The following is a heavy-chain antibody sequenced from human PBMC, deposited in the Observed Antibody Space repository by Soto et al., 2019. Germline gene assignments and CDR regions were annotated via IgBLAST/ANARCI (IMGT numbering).Heavy chain of an antibody. J-gene: IGHJ3*02. Sequence: PGGSLRLSCAASGFTFXSYGMHLVRQAPGKGLEWVAVIWYDGSNKYYADSVKGRFTISRDNSKNTLYLQMNSLRAEDTAVYYCASQWLHDAFDIWGQGTMVTVSS. CDR3: ASQWLHDAFDI. D-gene: IGHD5-12*01. CDR1: GFTFXSYG. CDR2: IWYDGSNK. V-gene: IGHV3-33*01.